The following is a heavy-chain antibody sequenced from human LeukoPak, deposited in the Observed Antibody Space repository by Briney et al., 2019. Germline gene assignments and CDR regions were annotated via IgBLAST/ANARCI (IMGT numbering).Heavy chain of an antibody. Sequence: GESLKISCKGSGDSFNGYWIAWVRQMPGKGLECMGIIYPGDSDARYSPSFQGQATISADKSISTAYLQWSSLKASDSAIYFCARAVRGWAFDYWGQGTLVTVSS. CDR2: IYPGDSDA. D-gene: IGHD6-19*01. CDR1: GDSFNGYW. J-gene: IGHJ4*02. CDR3: ARAVRGWAFDY. V-gene: IGHV5-51*01.